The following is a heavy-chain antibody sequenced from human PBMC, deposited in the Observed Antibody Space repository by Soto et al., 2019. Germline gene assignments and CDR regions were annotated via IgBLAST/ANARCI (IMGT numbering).Heavy chain of an antibody. CDR1: GGSFSGYY. CDR3: ARGKRGWRCDY. V-gene: IGHV4-34*01. CDR2: INHSGST. J-gene: IGHJ4*02. Sequence: SETLSLTCAVYGGSFSGYYWSWIRQPPGMGLEWIGEINHSGSTNYNPSLKSRVTISVDTSKNQFSLKLSSVTAADTAVYYCARGKRGWRCDYWRQETRVTVSS. D-gene: IGHD6-19*01.